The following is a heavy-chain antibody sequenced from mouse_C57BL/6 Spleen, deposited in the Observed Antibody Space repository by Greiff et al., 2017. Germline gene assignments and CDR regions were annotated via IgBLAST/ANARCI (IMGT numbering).Heavy chain of an antibody. CDR1: GYAFSSSW. CDR3: ATLGRGGFDY. J-gene: IGHJ2*01. D-gene: IGHD4-1*01. Sequence: QVQLQQSGPELVKPGASVKISCKASGYAFSSSWMNWVKQRPGQGLEWIGRIYPGDGDTNYNGKFKGKATLTADNSSSTAYMQLSSLTSEDSAVYCGATLGRGGFDYWGQGTTLTVSS. V-gene: IGHV1-82*01. CDR2: IYPGDGDT.